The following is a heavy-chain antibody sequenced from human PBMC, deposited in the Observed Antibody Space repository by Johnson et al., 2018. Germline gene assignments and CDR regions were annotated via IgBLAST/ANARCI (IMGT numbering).Heavy chain of an antibody. CDR2: IGTSSSIA. J-gene: IGHJ4*02. Sequence: VQLVESGGGLVQPGGSLRLSCTASGFTFSSSAMAWVRQAPGKGLEWVSSIGTSSSIAFYSDSVKGRFTILRDNSKNTLYPQMSRLRVEDTAGYFCAKDRFGAMADYFDYWGQGTLVTVSS. CDR1: GFTFSSSA. CDR3: AKDRFGAMADYFDY. D-gene: IGHD3-10*01. V-gene: IGHV3-23*04.